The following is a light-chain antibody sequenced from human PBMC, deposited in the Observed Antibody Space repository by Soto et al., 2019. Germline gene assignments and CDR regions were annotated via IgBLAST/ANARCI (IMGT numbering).Light chain of an antibody. Sequence: QSALTQPASVSGSPGQSITIPCTGTSSDVGDYVSWYQQHPGKAPKLMISDVSNRPSGVSNRFSGSKSGNTASLTISGLQTEDETDYYCSSYTSSTTHNYVFGTGTKLTVL. J-gene: IGLJ1*01. CDR3: SSYTSSTTHNYV. CDR2: DVS. V-gene: IGLV2-14*01. CDR1: SSDVGDY.